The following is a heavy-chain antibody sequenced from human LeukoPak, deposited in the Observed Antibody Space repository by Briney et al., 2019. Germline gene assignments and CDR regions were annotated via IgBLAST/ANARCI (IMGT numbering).Heavy chain of an antibody. Sequence: GESLKISCKGFGYSFTNYWIGWVRQMPGKGLEWMGIIYPGDSDTRYIPSFQAQVTISADKSISTAYLQWSSLKASDTAMYYCARLKSDYYDSSGYGYFDYWGQEPLVTVSS. V-gene: IGHV5-51*01. CDR1: GYSFTNYW. D-gene: IGHD3-22*01. CDR3: ARLKSDYYDSSGYGYFDY. J-gene: IGHJ4*02. CDR2: IYPGDSDT.